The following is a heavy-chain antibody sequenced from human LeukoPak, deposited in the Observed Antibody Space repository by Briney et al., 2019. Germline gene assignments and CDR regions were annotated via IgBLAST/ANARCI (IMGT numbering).Heavy chain of an antibody. V-gene: IGHV1-18*01. CDR1: GYTFTRYG. D-gene: IGHD2-15*01. J-gene: IGHJ6*02. Sequence: ASVKVSCKASGYTFTRYGISWVRQAPGQGLEWMGWISPFNGNTNYAQKVQGRVTMTTDTSTSTVYMELRSLRSDDTAVYYCARDLDIVVVEAALRHYGLDVWGQGTTVTVSS. CDR3: ARDLDIVVVEAALRHYGLDV. CDR2: ISPFNGNT.